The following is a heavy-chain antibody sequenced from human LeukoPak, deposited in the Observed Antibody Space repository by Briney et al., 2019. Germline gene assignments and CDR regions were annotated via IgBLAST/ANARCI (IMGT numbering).Heavy chain of an antibody. CDR2: ISYDGSNK. CDR1: GFTFSSYW. CDR3: AKDDLNCDNSGCLDY. D-gene: IGHD3-22*01. V-gene: IGHV3-30*18. J-gene: IGHJ4*02. Sequence: GGSLRLSCAASGFTFSSYWMHWVRQAPGKGLEWVAVISYDGSNKYYADSVKGRFTISRDNSENTLYLQMNSLRAEDTAVYYCAKDDLNCDNSGCLDYWGQGTLVTVAS.